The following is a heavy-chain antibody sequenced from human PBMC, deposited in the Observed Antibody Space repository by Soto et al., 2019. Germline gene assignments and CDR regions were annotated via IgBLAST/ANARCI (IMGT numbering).Heavy chain of an antibody. CDR2: ISYDGSNK. V-gene: IGHV3-30*03. D-gene: IGHD2-15*01. J-gene: IGHJ4*02. CDR1: GFTFSSYG. CDR3: AGGGPILDY. Sequence: GGSLRLSCAASGFTFSSYGMHWVRQAPGKGLEWVAVISYDGSNKYYAVSVKGRFTISRDKSKNTLDLQMDILIAEDTAGYYCAGGGPILDYWGQGTLVTVSS.